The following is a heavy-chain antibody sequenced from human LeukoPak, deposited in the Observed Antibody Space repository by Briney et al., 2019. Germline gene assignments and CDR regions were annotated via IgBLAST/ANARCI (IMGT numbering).Heavy chain of an antibody. J-gene: IGHJ4*02. Sequence: TSQTLSLTCTVSGGSISSGSYYWSWIRQPAGKGLEWIGRIYTSGSTNYNPSLKSRVTISVDTSKNQFSLKLSSVTAADTAVYYCARAPFRSNWYVTDWGQGTLVTVSS. V-gene: IGHV4-61*02. D-gene: IGHD6-13*01. CDR1: GGSISSGSYY. CDR3: ARAPFRSNWYVTD. CDR2: IYTSGST.